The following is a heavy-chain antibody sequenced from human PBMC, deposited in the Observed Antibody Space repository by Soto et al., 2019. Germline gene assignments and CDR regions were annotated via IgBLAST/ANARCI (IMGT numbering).Heavy chain of an antibody. CDR3: ARGTSGGSYGYYFDY. D-gene: IGHD1-26*01. J-gene: IGHJ4*02. V-gene: IGHV1-46*03. Sequence: QVQLVQSGAEVKKPGASVKVSCKASGYTFTNYHMYWARQAPGQGLEWVGIINPSGGSTSYAQKFQGRVTMTRDTSTSTVYMELRSLRSEDTAMYYCARGTSGGSYGYYFDYSCQGTLVTVSS. CDR1: GYTFTNYH. CDR2: INPSGGST.